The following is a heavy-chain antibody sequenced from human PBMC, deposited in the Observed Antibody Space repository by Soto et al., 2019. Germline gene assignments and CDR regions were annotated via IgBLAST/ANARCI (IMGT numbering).Heavy chain of an antibody. CDR1: GGSISSSSYY. V-gene: IGHV4-39*01. CDR2: IYYSGST. CDR3: ARISRAYYYYYGMDV. Sequence: SETLSLTCTVSGGSISSSSYYWGWIRQPPGKGLEWIGSIYYSGSTYYNPSLKSRVTISVDTSKNQFSLKLSSVTAADTAVYYCARISRAYYYYYGMDVWGKGTTVTVSS. J-gene: IGHJ6*04.